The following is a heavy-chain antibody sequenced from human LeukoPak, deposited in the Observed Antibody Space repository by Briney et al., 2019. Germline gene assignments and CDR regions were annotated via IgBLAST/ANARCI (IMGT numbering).Heavy chain of an antibody. CDR1: GFTFSSYS. CDR2: ISSSSSYI. Sequence: GGSLRLSCAASGFTFSSYSMNWVRQAPGKGLEWVSSISSSSSYIYYADSVKGRFTISRDNAKNSLYLQMNSLRAEDTAVYCCARDEIIAAAGILWGQGTLVTVSS. V-gene: IGHV3-21*01. D-gene: IGHD6-13*01. J-gene: IGHJ4*02. CDR3: ARDEIIAAAGIL.